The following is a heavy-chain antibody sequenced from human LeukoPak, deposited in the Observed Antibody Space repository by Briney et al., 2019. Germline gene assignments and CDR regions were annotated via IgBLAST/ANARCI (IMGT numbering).Heavy chain of an antibody. CDR3: ARKGAGGAFDI. J-gene: IGHJ3*02. V-gene: IGHV3-11*04. D-gene: IGHD2-8*02. CDR1: GFTFSDYY. CDR2: ISGSGSTI. Sequence: PGGSLRLSCAASGFTFSDYYMSWIRQAPGKGLEWVSYISGSGSTIYYADSVKGRFTISRDNAKSSLYLLMIGLRAEDTAVYYCARKGAGGAFDIWGQGAMVTVYS.